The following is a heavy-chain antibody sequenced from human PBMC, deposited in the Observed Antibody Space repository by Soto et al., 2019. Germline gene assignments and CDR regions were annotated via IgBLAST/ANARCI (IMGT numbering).Heavy chain of an antibody. J-gene: IGHJ4*02. D-gene: IGHD5-12*01. CDR2: ISAYNGNT. Sequence: ASGKVSCKASGYTFTSYGISWGRQAPGQGLEWMGWISAYNGNTNYAQKLQGRVTMTTDTSTSTAYMELRSLRSDDTAVYYCAREGRDGYNYWAYFDYWGQGTLVTVSS. V-gene: IGHV1-18*01. CDR3: AREGRDGYNYWAYFDY. CDR1: GYTFTSYG.